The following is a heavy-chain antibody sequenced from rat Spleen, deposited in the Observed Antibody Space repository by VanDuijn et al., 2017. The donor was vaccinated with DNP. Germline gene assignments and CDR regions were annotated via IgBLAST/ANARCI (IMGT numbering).Heavy chain of an antibody. CDR2: MWSSGDT. CDR1: GFSLTSNN. Sequence: QVQLKESGPGLVQPSQTLSLTCTVAGFSLTSNNVHWVRQPPGKGLDWMGVMWSSGDTSYNSGLKSRLRISRDTSKSQVFLKMNSLQTEDTAMYFCARYYGYNYYAMDAWGQGTSVTVSS. D-gene: IGHD1-9*01. J-gene: IGHJ4*01. CDR3: ARYYGYNYYAMDA. V-gene: IGHV2-41*01.